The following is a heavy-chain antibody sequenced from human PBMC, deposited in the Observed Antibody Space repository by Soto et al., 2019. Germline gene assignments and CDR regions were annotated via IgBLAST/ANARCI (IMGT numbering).Heavy chain of an antibody. Sequence: QVQLGQSGAEVKKHGSSVKVSCKASGGTFSSYTISWVRQAPGQGLEWMGRIIPILGIANYAQKLQGRVTITADKSTGTAYMELSSLRSEDTAVYYCARDPGPYCSGGSCYIDWGQGTLVTVSS. V-gene: IGHV1-69*08. CDR1: GGTFSSYT. J-gene: IGHJ4*02. CDR2: IIPILGIA. D-gene: IGHD2-15*01. CDR3: ARDPGPYCSGGSCYID.